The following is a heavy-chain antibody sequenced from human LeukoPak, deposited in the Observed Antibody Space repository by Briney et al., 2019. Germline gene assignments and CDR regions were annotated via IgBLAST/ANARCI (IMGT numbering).Heavy chain of an antibody. CDR2: INPNSGGT. V-gene: IGHV1-2*02. CDR3: AREYYDSSGTVDY. CDR1: GYTFTCYY. D-gene: IGHD3-22*01. J-gene: IGHJ4*02. Sequence: ASVKVSCKASGYTFTCYYMHCVRQAPGPGLEWMGWINPNSGGTNYAQKVQGTVTMTRDTSISTAYIELSRLRSDDTAVYYCAREYYDSSGTVDYWGQGTLVTVSS.